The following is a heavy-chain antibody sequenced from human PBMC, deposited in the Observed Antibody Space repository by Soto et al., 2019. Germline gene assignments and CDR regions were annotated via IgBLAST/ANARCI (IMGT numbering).Heavy chain of an antibody. CDR3: ARGNRGGNSGIGY. Sequence: PSETLSLTCAVYGGSFSGYYWSWIRQPPGKGLEWIGEINHSGSTNYNPSLKSRVTISVDTSKNQFSLKLSSVTAADTAVYYCARGNRGGNSGIGYWGQGTLVTVSS. V-gene: IGHV4-34*01. CDR1: GGSFSGYY. D-gene: IGHD2-21*02. J-gene: IGHJ4*02. CDR2: INHSGST.